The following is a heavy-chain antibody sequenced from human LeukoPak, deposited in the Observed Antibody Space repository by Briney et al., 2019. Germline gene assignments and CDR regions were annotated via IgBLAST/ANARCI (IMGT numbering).Heavy chain of an antibody. CDR3: ARDYDSNSRRFGY. D-gene: IGHD3-22*01. CDR1: GYTFTSYG. CDR2: ISAYNGHT. V-gene: IGHV1-18*01. Sequence: ASVKVSCKASGYTFTSYGISWVRQAPGQGLEWMGWISAYNGHTNYAQKFQGRVTMTTDTSTTTAYMELRSLRSDDTAVFYCARDYDSNSRRFGYWGQGTLVTVSS. J-gene: IGHJ4*02.